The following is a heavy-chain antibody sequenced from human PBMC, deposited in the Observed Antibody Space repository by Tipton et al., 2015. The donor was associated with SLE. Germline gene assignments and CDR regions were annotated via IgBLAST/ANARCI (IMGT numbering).Heavy chain of an antibody. CDR2: VYPGDSDA. CDR3: ARRNGYNPPYFDY. Sequence: QSGAEVKKPGQSLRISCKASGYSFTSHWIGWVRQMPGKGLEWMGIVYPGDSDARYSPSFQGQVIMSADKSINTAYLHWSSLKASDTAIYYCARRNGYNPPYFDYWGQGTLVTVSS. J-gene: IGHJ4*02. CDR1: GYSFTSHW. V-gene: IGHV5-51*03. D-gene: IGHD5-24*01.